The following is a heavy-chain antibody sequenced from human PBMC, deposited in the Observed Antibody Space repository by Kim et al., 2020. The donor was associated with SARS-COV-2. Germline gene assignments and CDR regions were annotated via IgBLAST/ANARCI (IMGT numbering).Heavy chain of an antibody. CDR2: IYYSGST. CDR3: ARLASIWYYYDSSGYYLDY. V-gene: IGHV4-31*03. J-gene: IGHJ4*02. CDR1: GGSISSGGYY. D-gene: IGHD3-22*01. Sequence: SETLSLTCTVSGGSISSGGYYWSWIRQHPGKGLEWIGYIYYSGSTYYNPSLKSRVTISVDTSKNQFSLKLSSVTAADTAVYYCARLASIWYYYDSSGYYLDYWGQGTLVTVSS.